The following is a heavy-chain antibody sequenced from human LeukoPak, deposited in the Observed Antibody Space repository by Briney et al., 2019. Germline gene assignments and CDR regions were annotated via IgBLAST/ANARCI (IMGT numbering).Heavy chain of an antibody. CDR1: GYTFTGYY. CDR2: INPNSGGT. V-gene: IGHV1-2*02. Sequence: GASVKVSGKASGYTFTGYYMHWVRQAPGQGLEWMGWINPNSGGTNYAQKFQGRVTMTRDTSISTAYMELSRLRSDDTAVYYCARDDPGRYCSSTSCYVNWFDPWGQGTLVTVSS. J-gene: IGHJ5*02. CDR3: ARDDPGRYCSSTSCYVNWFDP. D-gene: IGHD2-2*01.